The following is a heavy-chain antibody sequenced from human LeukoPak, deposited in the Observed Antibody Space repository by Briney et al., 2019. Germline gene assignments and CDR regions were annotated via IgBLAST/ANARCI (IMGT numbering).Heavy chain of an antibody. J-gene: IGHJ4*02. CDR2: IRDDGGNK. V-gene: IGHV3-30*02. D-gene: IGHD3-3*01. CDR3: AKDRAFLSGYVDY. CDR1: GFTFSAYG. Sequence: GSLTLSCRSSGFTFSAYGMHWVRQAPGKGLEWVAFIRDDGGNKYYADSVRGRFTISRDNSKNTLYLQMNSLRVDDTAFYYCAKDRAFLSGYVDYWGQGTLVTVSS.